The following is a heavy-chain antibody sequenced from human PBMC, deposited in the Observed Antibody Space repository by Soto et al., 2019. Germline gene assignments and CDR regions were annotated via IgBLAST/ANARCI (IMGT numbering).Heavy chain of an antibody. V-gene: IGHV3-23*01. D-gene: IGHD6-19*01. J-gene: IGHJ4*02. CDR1: GFTFSNYA. CDR2: ISASGRDT. CDR3: AKGKSSGWYYFDY. Sequence: GGSLRLSCAASGFTFSNYAMSWVRQAPGKGLEWVSGISASGRDTYYADSVKDRFTISRDNSNNTEYLQVNSLRADDTAIYYCAKGKSSGWYYFDYWGQGTPVTVSS.